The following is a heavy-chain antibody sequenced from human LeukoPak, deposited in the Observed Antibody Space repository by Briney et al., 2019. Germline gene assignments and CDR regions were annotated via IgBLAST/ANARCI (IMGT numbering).Heavy chain of an antibody. CDR2: IYYTGTT. J-gene: IGHJ3*02. V-gene: IGHV4-59*01. CDR1: GGPISNYY. Sequence: SETLSLTCTISGGPISNYYWSWIRQPPGKGLEWIGYIYYTGTTNYSPSFRSRVTISLDTSRTQFSLNLSSVTAADTAVYYCARLANYDFWNGPYPHDAFDIWGQGTMVTVSS. CDR3: ARLANYDFWNGPYPHDAFDI. D-gene: IGHD3-3*01.